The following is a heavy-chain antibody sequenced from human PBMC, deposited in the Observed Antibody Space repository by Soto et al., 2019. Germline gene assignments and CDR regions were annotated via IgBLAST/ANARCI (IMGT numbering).Heavy chain of an antibody. J-gene: IGHJ5*02. V-gene: IGHV1-24*01. CDR3: ARLGPYGSESYSFRYNWFDP. D-gene: IGHD3-10*01. CDR2: CDTEDGET. CDR1: GYTLTELS. Sequence: GASVTVSCKVSGYTLTELSMHWVRQAPGKRLEWMGGCDTEDGETIYAQKLQGRVTMTEDTSTDTAYMELSSLRGEDTAMYYCARLGPYGSESYSFRYNWFDPWGQGTQVTVSS.